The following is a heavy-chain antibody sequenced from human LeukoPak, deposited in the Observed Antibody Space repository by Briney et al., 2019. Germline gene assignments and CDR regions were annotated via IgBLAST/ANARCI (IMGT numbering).Heavy chain of an antibody. D-gene: IGHD3-16*02. CDR2: INHSGST. V-gene: IGHV4-38-2*02. CDR1: GYSISSGYF. J-gene: IGHJ4*02. CDR3: ARYMITFGGVIRRHKYYFDY. Sequence: SETLSLTCTVSGYSISSGYFWGWMRQPPGKGLEWIGEINHSGSTNYNPSLKSRVTISVDTSKNQFSLKLSSVTAADTAVYYCARYMITFGGVIRRHKYYFDYWGQGTLVTVSS.